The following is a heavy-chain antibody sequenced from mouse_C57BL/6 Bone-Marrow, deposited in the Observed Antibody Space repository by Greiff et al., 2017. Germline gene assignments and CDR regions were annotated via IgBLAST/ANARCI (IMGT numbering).Heavy chain of an antibody. CDR3: ARFCYGSSYGFAY. D-gene: IGHD1-1*01. CDR1: GYTFTSYW. V-gene: IGHV1-55*01. Sequence: QVQLQQPGAELVKPGASVKMSCKASGYTFTSYWITWVKQRPGQGLEWIGDIYPGSGSTNYNEKFKSKATLTVDTSSSTAYMQLSSLTSEDSAVYYCARFCYGSSYGFAYWGQGTLVTVSA. J-gene: IGHJ3*01. CDR2: IYPGSGST.